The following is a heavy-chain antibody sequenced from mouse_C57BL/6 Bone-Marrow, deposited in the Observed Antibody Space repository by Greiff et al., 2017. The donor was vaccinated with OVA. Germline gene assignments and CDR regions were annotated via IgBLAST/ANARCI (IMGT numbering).Heavy chain of an antibody. J-gene: IGHJ2*01. CDR3: TSYGNFDY. CDR1: GFNIKDDY. D-gene: IGHD2-1*01. V-gene: IGHV14-4*01. CDR2: IDPENGDT. Sequence: VQLQQSGAELVRPGALVKLSCTASGFNIKDDYMHWVKQRPEQGLEWIGWIDPENGDTEYASKFQGKATITADTSSNTAYLQLSSLTSEDTAVYYCTSYGNFDYWGQGTTLTVSS.